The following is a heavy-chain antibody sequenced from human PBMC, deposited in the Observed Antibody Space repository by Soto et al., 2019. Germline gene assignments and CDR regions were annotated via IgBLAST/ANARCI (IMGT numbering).Heavy chain of an antibody. CDR1: WFTVSSNY. Sequence: GGSLRLSCAASWFTVSSNYMSWVRQAPGKGLEWVSVIYSGGSTYYADSVKGRFTISRDNSKNTLYLQMNSLRAEDTAVYYCARVPLLDAFDIWGQGTMVTVSS. J-gene: IGHJ3*02. CDR3: ARVPLLDAFDI. D-gene: IGHD3-10*01. V-gene: IGHV3-53*01. CDR2: IYSGGST.